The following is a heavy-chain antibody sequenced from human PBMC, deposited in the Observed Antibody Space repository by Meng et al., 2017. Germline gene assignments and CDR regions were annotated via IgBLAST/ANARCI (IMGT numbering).Heavy chain of an antibody. CDR2: ISSSSSYI. CDR1: GFTFSSYS. V-gene: IGHV3-21*01. J-gene: IGHJ6*02. Sequence: GESLKISCAASGFTFSSYSMNWVRQAPGKGLEWVSSISSSSSYIYYADSVKGRFTISRDNAKNSLYLQMNSLRAEDTAVYYCARDQRPGIAVAGTGVFRYYGMDVWGQGTTVTV. D-gene: IGHD6-19*01. CDR3: ARDQRPGIAVAGTGVFRYYGMDV.